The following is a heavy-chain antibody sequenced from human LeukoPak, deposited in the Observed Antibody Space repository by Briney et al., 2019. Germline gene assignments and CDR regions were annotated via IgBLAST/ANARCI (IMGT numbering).Heavy chain of an antibody. D-gene: IGHD6-13*01. CDR1: GFPFSAYA. J-gene: IGHJ4*02. V-gene: IGHV3-23*01. CDR2: IRGSGETT. Sequence: GGSLRLSCVASGFPFSAYAMSWVRQAPGKGLEWVSGIRGSGETTYYAESVKGRFIIQRDNSKNTLYLQMNSLRAEDTALYYCARGSRGNIAAAGHFDYWGQGTLVTVSS. CDR3: ARGSRGNIAAAGHFDY.